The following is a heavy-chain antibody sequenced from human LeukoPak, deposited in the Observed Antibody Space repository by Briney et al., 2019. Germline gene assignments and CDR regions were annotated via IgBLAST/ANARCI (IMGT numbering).Heavy chain of an antibody. CDR1: GGSFSGYY. Sequence: SETLSLTCAVYGGSFSGYYWSWIRQPPGKGLVWIGEINHSGSTNYNPSLKSRVTISVDTSKNQFSLKLSSVTAADTAVYYCAKSDCGAEGCKLLNYWGQGTLVTVSS. V-gene: IGHV4-34*01. CDR2: INHSGST. J-gene: IGHJ4*02. CDR3: AKSDCGAEGCKLLNY. D-gene: IGHD2-21*01.